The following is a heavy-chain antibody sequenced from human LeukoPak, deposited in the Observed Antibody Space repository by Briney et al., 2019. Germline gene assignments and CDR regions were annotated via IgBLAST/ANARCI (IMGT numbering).Heavy chain of an antibody. Sequence: GGSLRLSCAPSGFTFDNFAMTWVRQAPGKGLEWVSEITGSGGSTYYADSVKGRFTISRDNSKNTLYLQMNSLRAEDTAIYYCARELSDFDYWGQGTRFPVSS. CDR3: ARELSDFDY. CDR2: ITGSGGST. J-gene: IGHJ4*02. D-gene: IGHD3-16*02. V-gene: IGHV3-23*01. CDR1: GFTFDNFA.